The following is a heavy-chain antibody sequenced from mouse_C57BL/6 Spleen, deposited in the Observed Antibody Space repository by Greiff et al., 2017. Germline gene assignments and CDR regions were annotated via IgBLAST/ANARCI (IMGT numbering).Heavy chain of an antibody. V-gene: IGHV1-59*01. CDR1: GYTFTSYW. D-gene: IGHD2-2*01. CDR2: IDPSDSYT. J-gene: IGHJ4*01. Sequence: QVQLQQPGAELVRPGTSVKLSCKASGYTFTSYWMHWVKQRPGQGLEWIGVIDPSDSYTNYNQKFKGKATLTVDTSSSTAYMQLSSLTSEGSAVYYCAGAGGLYGYGGDYYDMEYWGQGTSVTVSS. CDR3: AGAGGLYGYGGDYYDMEY.